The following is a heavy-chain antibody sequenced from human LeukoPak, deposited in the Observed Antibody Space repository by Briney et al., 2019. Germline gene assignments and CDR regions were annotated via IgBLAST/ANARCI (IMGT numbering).Heavy chain of an antibody. CDR3: ARQTKMATITYYYYYYYMDV. J-gene: IGHJ6*03. D-gene: IGHD5-24*01. V-gene: IGHV4-34*01. Sequence: SETLSLTCAVYGGSFSGYYWSWIRQPPGKGLEWIGEINHSGSTNYNPSLKSRVTISVDTSKNQFSLKLSSVTAADTAVYYCARQTKMATITYYYYYYYMDVWGKGTTVTISS. CDR1: GGSFSGYY. CDR2: INHSGST.